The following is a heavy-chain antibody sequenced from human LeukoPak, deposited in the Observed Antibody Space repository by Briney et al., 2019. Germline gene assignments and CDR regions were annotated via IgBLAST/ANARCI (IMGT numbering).Heavy chain of an antibody. CDR2: TYYSGST. Sequence: SETLSLTCTVSGGSISSYYWSWIRQPPGKGLEWIGYTYYSGSTNYNPSLKSRVTISVDTSKNQFSLKLSSVTAADTAVYYCARGRSNYYGMDVWGQGTTVTVSS. J-gene: IGHJ6*02. V-gene: IGHV4-59*01. CDR1: GGSISSYY. CDR3: ARGRSNYYGMDV. D-gene: IGHD1-26*01.